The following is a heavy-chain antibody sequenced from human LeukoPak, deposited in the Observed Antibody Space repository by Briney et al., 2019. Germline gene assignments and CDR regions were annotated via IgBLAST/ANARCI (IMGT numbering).Heavy chain of an antibody. Sequence: GGSLRLSCAASRFSFSDYTMSWVRQLPGKGLEWVSGIRHSGVDSSYADSVKGRFATSRDNSKNMLYLQMNSLRDDDTGVYYCARDRRATPMYFFDFWGQGTPVTVSS. J-gene: IGHJ4*02. V-gene: IGHV3-23*01. CDR1: RFSFSDYT. D-gene: IGHD2-15*01. CDR2: IRHSGVDS. CDR3: ARDRRATPMYFFDF.